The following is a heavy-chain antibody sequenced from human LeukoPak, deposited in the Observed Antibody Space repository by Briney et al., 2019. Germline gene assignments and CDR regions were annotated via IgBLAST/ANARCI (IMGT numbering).Heavy chain of an antibody. V-gene: IGHV3-66*01. CDR3: ARGATYYYGSGSYWYFDY. Sequence: GGSLRLSCAASGFTVSSNYMSWVRQAPGKGLEWVSVIYSGGSTYYADSVKGRFTISRDNSKNTLYLQMGSLRAEDMAVYYCARGATYYYGSGSYWYFDYWGQGTLVTVSS. CDR1: GFTVSSNY. J-gene: IGHJ4*02. D-gene: IGHD3-10*01. CDR2: IYSGGST.